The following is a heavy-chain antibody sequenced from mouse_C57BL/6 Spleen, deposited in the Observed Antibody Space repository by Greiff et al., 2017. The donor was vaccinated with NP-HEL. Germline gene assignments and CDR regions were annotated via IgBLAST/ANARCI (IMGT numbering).Heavy chain of an antibody. V-gene: IGHV3-6*01. J-gene: IGHJ2*01. Sequence: VQLKESGPGLVKPSQSLSLTCSVTGYSITSGYYWNWIRQFPGNKLEWMGYISYDGSNNYNPSLKNRISITRDTSKNQFFLKLNSVTTEDTATYYCARWLKGVDYWGQGTTLTVSS. CDR2: ISYDGSN. CDR3: ARWLKGVDY. D-gene: IGHD2-2*01. CDR1: GYSITSGYY.